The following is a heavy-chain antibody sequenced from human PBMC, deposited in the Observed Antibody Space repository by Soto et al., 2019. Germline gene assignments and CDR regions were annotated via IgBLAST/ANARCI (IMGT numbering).Heavy chain of an antibody. D-gene: IGHD2-2*02. J-gene: IGHJ6*01. V-gene: IGHV4-39*01. CDR1: GGSISSSSYY. Sequence: QLQLQESGPGLVKPSETLSLTCTVSGGSISSSSYYWGWIRQPPGKGLEWIGSIYYSGSTYYNPSLKSRVTISVDTSTTQFSLKLSSVTAADTAVYYCARLAAKPYYYYGMDVWGQGTTVTVSS. CDR2: IYYSGST. CDR3: ARLAAKPYYYYGMDV.